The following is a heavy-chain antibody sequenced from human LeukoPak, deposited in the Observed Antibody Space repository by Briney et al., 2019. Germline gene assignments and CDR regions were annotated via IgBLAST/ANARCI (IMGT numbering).Heavy chain of an antibody. CDR1: GGSISSGGYY. CDR2: ISYSGST. CDR3: AGQSSGYPYYFHF. D-gene: IGHD3-22*01. V-gene: IGHV4-61*08. J-gene: IGHJ4*02. Sequence: SQTLSLTCTVSGGSISSGGYYWSWIRQPPGKGLEWIGYISYSGSTSYNPSLKSRVTTSLDTSNDQFSLKLSSVTAADTAVYYCAGQSSGYPYYFHFWGQGTLVTVSA.